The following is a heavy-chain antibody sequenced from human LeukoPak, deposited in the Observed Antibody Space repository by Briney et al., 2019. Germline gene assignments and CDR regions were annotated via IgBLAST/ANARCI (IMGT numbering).Heavy chain of an antibody. CDR1: GFTFSSYG. J-gene: IGHJ4*02. D-gene: IGHD3-3*01. V-gene: IGHV3-30*02. CDR3: ARVGGSGYYPFDY. CDR2: IRYDGSNK. Sequence: GGSLRLSCAASGFTFSSYGMHWVRQAPGKGLEWVAFIRYDGSNKYYADSVKGRFTISRDNSKNTLYLQMNSLRAEDTAVYYCARVGGSGYYPFDYWGQGTLVTVSS.